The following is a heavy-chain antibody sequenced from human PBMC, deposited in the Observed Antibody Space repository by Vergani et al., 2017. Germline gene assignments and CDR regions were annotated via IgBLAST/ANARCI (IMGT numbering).Heavy chain of an antibody. V-gene: IGHV3-33*06. CDR1: GFTFNQYG. Sequence: QVQLVESGGGVVQPGRSLRLSCAASGFTFNQYGMHWVRQAPGKGLEWVAVTWYDGNNKQYVDSVKGRFTISRDNSKSTMYLQMNSLRDEDTGVYYCAKAQDNGVCDYWGQGTLVTVSS. CDR2: TWYDGNNK. J-gene: IGHJ4*02. CDR3: AKAQDNGVCDY. D-gene: IGHD2-8*01.